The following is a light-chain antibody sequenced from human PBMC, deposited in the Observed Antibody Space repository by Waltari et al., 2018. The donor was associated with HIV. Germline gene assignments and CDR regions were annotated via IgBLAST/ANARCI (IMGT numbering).Light chain of an antibody. V-gene: IGLV1-44*01. CDR3: AAWDGNLNGRV. CDR2: SDS. J-gene: IGLJ3*02. CDR1: RSNIVDNT. Sequence: QSVLTQPPSASGTPGQRVTISCSGGRSNIVDNTGSMYQQLPGTAPRLVLYSDSERPSGVPDRFSGSKSGTSASLAISGLQSEDEADYYCAAWDGNLNGRVFGGGTKLTVL.